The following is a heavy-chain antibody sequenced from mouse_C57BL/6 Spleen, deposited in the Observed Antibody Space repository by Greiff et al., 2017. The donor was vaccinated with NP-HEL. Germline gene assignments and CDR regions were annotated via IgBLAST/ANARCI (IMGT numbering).Heavy chain of an antibody. CDR3: AREEMITRGYYFDY. J-gene: IGHJ2*01. Sequence: QVQLKQSGAELARPGASVKLSCKASGYTFTSYGISWVKQRTGQGLEWIGEIYPRSGNTYYNEKFKGKATLTADKSSSTAYMELRSLTSEDSAVYFCAREEMITRGYYFDYWGQGTTLTVAS. CDR1: GYTFTSYG. V-gene: IGHV1-81*01. CDR2: IYPRSGNT. D-gene: IGHD2-4*01.